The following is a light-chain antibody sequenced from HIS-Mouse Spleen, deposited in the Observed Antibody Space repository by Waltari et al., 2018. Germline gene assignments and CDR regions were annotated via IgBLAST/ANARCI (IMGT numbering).Light chain of an antibody. CDR3: QSADSSGTYGV. Sequence: SYELTQPPSVSVSPGQTARITCSGDALPKQYAYWYQQKPGQAPVLVIYKDSEMPSGIPERFSGSSSGTTVTLTISGVQAEDEADYYCQSADSSGTYGVFGGGTKLTVL. CDR2: KDS. J-gene: IGLJ3*02. V-gene: IGLV3-25*03. CDR1: ALPKQY.